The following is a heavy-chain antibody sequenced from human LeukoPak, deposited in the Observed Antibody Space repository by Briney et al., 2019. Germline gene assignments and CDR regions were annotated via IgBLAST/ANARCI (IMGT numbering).Heavy chain of an antibody. CDR2: IIPILGIA. CDR3: ARGHLGSWYFDL. CDR1: GGTLSSYA. V-gene: IGHV1-69*04. Sequence: SVKVSCKASGGTLSSYAISGVRQAPGQGLEWMGRIIPILGIANYAQKFQGRVTITADKSTSTAYMELSSLRSEDTAVYYCARGHLGSWYFDLWGRGNLVTVSS. J-gene: IGHJ2*01.